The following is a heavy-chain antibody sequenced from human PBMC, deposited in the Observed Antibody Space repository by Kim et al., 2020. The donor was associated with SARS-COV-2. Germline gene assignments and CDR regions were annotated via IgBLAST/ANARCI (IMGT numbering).Heavy chain of an antibody. D-gene: IGHD6-13*01. Sequence: ASVKVSCKASGYTFTSYDINWVRQATGQGLEWMGWMNPNSGNTGYAQKFQGRVTMTRNTYISTAYMELSSLTTEETAVYFCARRRAAAGTCLSYWGQGTLVSVSS. V-gene: IGHV1-8*01. CDR3: ARRRAAAGTCLSY. J-gene: IGHJ4*02. CDR1: GYTFTSYD. CDR2: MNPNSGNT.